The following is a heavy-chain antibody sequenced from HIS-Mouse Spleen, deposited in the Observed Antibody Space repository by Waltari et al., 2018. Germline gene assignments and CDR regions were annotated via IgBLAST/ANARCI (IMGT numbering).Heavy chain of an antibody. V-gene: IGHV1-8*01. D-gene: IGHD6-13*01. Sequence: QVQLVQSGAEVKKPGASVKVSCKASGYTFTSYDINWVRQATGQGLEWKGWMKPNSGNTGYAQKFQGRVTMTRNTSISTAYMELSSLRSEDTAVYYCARHSSSWYYYYYGMDVWGQGTTVTVSS. CDR2: MKPNSGNT. J-gene: IGHJ6*02. CDR1: GYTFTSYD. CDR3: ARHSSSWYYYYYGMDV.